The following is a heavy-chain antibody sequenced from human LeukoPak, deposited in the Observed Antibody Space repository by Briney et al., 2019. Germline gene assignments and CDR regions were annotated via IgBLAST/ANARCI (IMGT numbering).Heavy chain of an antibody. J-gene: IGHJ4*02. CDR2: IRQDGDTK. Sequence: PGGSLRLSCAASGFPFNAYWMTWVRQAPGKGLEWVANIRQDGDTKYYVDSVEGRFTISGDNSKNTLYLQMNSLRAEDTAVYYCANLYCSGGSCYSRYFDYWGQGTLVTVSS. D-gene: IGHD2-15*01. CDR1: GFPFNAYW. CDR3: ANLYCSGGSCYSRYFDY. V-gene: IGHV3-7*03.